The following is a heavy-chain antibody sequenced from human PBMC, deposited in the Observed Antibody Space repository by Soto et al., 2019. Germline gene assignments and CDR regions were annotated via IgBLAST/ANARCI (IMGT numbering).Heavy chain of an antibody. V-gene: IGHV3-30-3*01. CDR1: RFTFSSYA. J-gene: IGHJ4*02. CDR3: ARGLWTPGRYYFDY. Sequence: GGSLRLSCAASRFTFSSYALYWVRQAPGKGLEWVAVISYDGSNKYYADSVKGLFTISRDNSRNTLYLQMNSLRAEDTAVYYCARGLWTPGRYYFDYWGKGTLVTVSS. CDR2: ISYDGSNK. D-gene: IGHD3-10*01.